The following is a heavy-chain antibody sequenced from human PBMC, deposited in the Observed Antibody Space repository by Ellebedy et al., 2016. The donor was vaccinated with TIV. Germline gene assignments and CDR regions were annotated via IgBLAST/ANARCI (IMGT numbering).Heavy chain of an antibody. D-gene: IGHD5-18*01. CDR2: IVGSGA. J-gene: IGHJ4*02. V-gene: IGHV3-23*01. Sequence: GESLKISCAASGFTFSPYAMAWVRQAPGKALEWVSGIVGSGAQKYADSVKGRFTISRDNSKRTVDLQMNSLRAEDTAVYFCAKDRTPGDGYWVFDNWGQGTPVTASS. CDR1: GFTFSPYA. CDR3: AKDRTPGDGYWVFDN.